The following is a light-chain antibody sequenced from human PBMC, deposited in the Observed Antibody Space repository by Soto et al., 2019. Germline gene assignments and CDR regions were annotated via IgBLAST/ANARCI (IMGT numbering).Light chain of an antibody. Sequence: QSVLTQPPSVSAAPGQKVTISCSGSSSNIGKNYVSWYQQLPGTAPKVLIFDNNKRPSGIPDRFSGSKSATSATLGITGLQTGDEAEYYCGTWDSSLNVWVFGGGTKLTVL. J-gene: IGLJ3*02. CDR1: SSNIGKNY. CDR2: DNN. V-gene: IGLV1-51*01. CDR3: GTWDSSLNVWV.